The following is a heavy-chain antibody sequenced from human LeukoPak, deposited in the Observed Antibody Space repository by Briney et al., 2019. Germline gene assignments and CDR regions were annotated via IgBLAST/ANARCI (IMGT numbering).Heavy chain of an antibody. CDR1: GYTFTSYA. CDR2: INAGNGNT. CDR3: ARDRGHCSGGSCHSSFDY. V-gene: IGHV1-3*01. Sequence: GASVKVSCKASGYTFTSYAMHWVRQAPGQRLEWMGWINAGNGNTKYSQKFQGRVTITRDTSASTAYMELSSLRSEDTAVYYCARDRGHCSGGSCHSSFDYWGQGTLVTVSS. D-gene: IGHD2-15*01. J-gene: IGHJ4*02.